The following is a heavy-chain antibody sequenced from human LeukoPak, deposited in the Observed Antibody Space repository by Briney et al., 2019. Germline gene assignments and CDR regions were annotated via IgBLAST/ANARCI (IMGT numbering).Heavy chain of an antibody. J-gene: IGHJ3*02. CDR1: GFTFSSYS. V-gene: IGHV3-21*01. CDR3: ARDKYDSKAFDI. CDR2: ISSSSSYI. Sequence: GGSLKLSCAASGFTFSSYSMNWVRQAPGKGLEWVSSISSSSSYIYYADSVKGRFTISRDNSKNTLYLQMNSLRAEDTAVYYCARDKYDSKAFDIWGQGTMVTVSS. D-gene: IGHD3-22*01.